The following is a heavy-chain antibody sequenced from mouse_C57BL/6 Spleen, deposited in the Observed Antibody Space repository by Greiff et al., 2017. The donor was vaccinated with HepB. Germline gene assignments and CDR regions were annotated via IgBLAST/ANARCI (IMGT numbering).Heavy chain of an antibody. D-gene: IGHD1-1*01. J-gene: IGHJ3*01. CDR3: ARDALRGFAY. V-gene: IGHV7-1*01. Sequence: EVKVVESGGGLVQSGRSLRLSCATSGFTFSDFYMEWVRQAPGKGLEWIAASRNKANDYTTEYSASVKGRFIVSRDTSQSILYLQMNALRAEDTAISYCARDALRGFAYWGQGTLVTVSA. CDR2: SRNKANDYTT. CDR1: GFTFSDFY.